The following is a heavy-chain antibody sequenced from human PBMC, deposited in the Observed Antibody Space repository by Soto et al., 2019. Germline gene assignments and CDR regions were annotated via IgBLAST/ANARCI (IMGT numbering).Heavy chain of an antibody. CDR3: ARVSSNWYKDYFDY. CDR1: GGTFSSYA. J-gene: IGHJ4*02. D-gene: IGHD6-13*01. Sequence: QVQLVQSGAEVKKPGSSVKVSCKASGGTFSSYAISWVRQAPGQGLEWMGGIIPIFGTANYAQKFQGRVTITADESTSTAYMERSSLRSEDTAVYYCARVSSNWYKDYFDYWGQGTLVTVSS. V-gene: IGHV1-69*12. CDR2: IIPIFGTA.